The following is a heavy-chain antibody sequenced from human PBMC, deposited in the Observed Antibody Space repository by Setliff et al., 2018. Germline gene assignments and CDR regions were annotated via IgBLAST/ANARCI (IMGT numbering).Heavy chain of an antibody. CDR1: GGSISSSSYY. CDR3: ARGGGYGSGGSFHNAPFDY. D-gene: IGHD3-10*01. CDR2: FYYSGST. V-gene: IGHV4-39*07. J-gene: IGHJ4*02. Sequence: SETLSLTCTVSGGSISSSSYYWGWIRQAPGKGLEWIGSFYYSGSTNYNPSLESRVTISIDKPNKQFSLELRSLTAADTALYYCARGGGYGSGGSFHNAPFDYWGQGMLVTVSS.